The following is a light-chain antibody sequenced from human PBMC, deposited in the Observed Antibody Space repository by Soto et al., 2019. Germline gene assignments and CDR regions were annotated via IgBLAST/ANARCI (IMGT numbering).Light chain of an antibody. CDR2: GDG. V-gene: IGLV3-21*02. J-gene: IGLJ2*01. CDR3: QVWHGTSDFHVA. Sequence: YELTQPPSVSVAPGQTATISCEGNNRGEKRVHWYQQKPGQAPGLVVSGDGDRPSGIPERFSGSNSGKTATLIIDRVVAGDEADYPCQVWHGTSDFHVAFGGGT. CDR1: NRGEKR.